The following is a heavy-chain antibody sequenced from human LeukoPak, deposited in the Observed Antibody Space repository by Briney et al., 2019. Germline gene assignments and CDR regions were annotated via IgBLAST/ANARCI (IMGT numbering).Heavy chain of an antibody. CDR3: ARITIEWFDP. CDR1: GGSISSSSYY. Sequence: SETLSLTCIVSGGSISSSSYYWGWIRQPPGKXXXWIGSMYYSGSTYYNPSLKSRVTLSVDTSKNQFSLKLSSVTAADTAVYYCARITIEWFDPWGQGTLVTVSS. V-gene: IGHV4-39*01. J-gene: IGHJ5*02. D-gene: IGHD3-10*01. CDR2: MYYSGST.